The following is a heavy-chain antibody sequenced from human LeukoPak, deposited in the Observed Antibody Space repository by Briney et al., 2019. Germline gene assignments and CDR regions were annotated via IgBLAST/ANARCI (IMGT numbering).Heavy chain of an antibody. CDR3: AREPLIENYPDYFDI. Sequence: ASVKVSCKASGYTFTGYYMHWVRQAPGQGLEWMGWINPNSGGTNYAQKFQGRVTMTRDTSISTAYMELSRLRSDDTAVYYCAREPLIENYPDYFDIWGQGILVTVSS. J-gene: IGHJ4*02. CDR1: GYTFTGYY. V-gene: IGHV1-2*02. D-gene: IGHD2-21*01. CDR2: INPNSGGT.